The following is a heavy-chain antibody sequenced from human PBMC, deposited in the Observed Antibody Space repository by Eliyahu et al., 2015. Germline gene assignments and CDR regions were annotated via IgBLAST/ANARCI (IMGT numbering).Heavy chain of an antibody. V-gene: IGHV1-46*02. CDR2: INPSGGAT. CDR3: VRDLLEYHDWLPGAGMAV. J-gene: IGHJ6*01. CDR1: GYTFNXYY. Sequence: QLVQSGAEVRKPGTSVKLSCKASGYTFNXYYLDWARQAPGQGLEWMGIINPSGGATNYAPRFQGRVTMTRDTSTNTFHMELTNLTSEDTAIYYCVRDLLEYHDWLPGAGMAVWGQGTTVIVSS. D-gene: IGHD3-9*01.